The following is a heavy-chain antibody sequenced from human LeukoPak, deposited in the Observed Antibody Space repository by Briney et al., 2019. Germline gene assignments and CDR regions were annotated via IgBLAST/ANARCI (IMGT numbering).Heavy chain of an antibody. CDR1: GGSFSGYY. V-gene: IGHV4-34*01. CDR2: INHSGST. D-gene: IGHD3-3*01. CDR3: ARRAQGVTIFGVVIIDYFGY. J-gene: IGHJ4*02. Sequence: PSETLSLTCAVYGGSFSGYYWSWIRQPPGKGLEWIGEINHSGSTNYNPSLKSRVTISVDTSKNQFSLKLSSVTAADTAVYYCARRAQGVTIFGVVIIDYFGYWGQGTLVTVSS.